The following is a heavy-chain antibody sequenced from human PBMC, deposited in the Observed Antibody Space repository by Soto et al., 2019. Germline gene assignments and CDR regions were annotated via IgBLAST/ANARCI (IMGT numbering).Heavy chain of an antibody. V-gene: IGHV3-30*04. CDR3: ARNWVLRGIIKKGAFDY. D-gene: IGHD3-10*01. CDR1: DFAFSDYA. CDR2: VTDDGKRQ. Sequence: QVQLVESGGRVVQPGASLRLSCVASDFAFSDYAIHWVRQAPGKGLEWLAFVTDDGKRQYYADSVKGRFTISRDNFKDTVYLQMTSLRTDDTAIYYCARNWVLRGIIKKGAFDYLGQGTLVTVSS. J-gene: IGHJ4*02.